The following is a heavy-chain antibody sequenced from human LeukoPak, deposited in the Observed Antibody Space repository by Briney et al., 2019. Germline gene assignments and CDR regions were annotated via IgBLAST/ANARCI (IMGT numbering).Heavy chain of an antibody. CDR2: INPILGIA. CDR1: GGTFSSYA. CDR3: AREDYVWGSYQPFDY. J-gene: IGHJ4*02. V-gene: IGHV1-69*04. Sequence: SVKVSCKASGGTFSSYAISWVRQAPGQGLEWMGRINPILGIANYAQKFQGRVTITADKSTSTAYMELSSLRSEDTAVYYCAREDYVWGSYQPFDYWGQGTLVTVSS. D-gene: IGHD3-16*01.